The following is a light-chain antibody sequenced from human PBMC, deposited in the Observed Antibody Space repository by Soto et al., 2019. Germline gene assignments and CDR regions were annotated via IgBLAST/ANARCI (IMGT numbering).Light chain of an antibody. J-gene: IGKJ4*01. V-gene: IGKV1-5*01. CDR1: QDIIGW. CDR2: DAS. Sequence: ILVTQSPPTLSASVGDRVIITCRASQDIIGWLAWSQQKPGKAPKLLVFDASSLEEGVPSRFSGSGSGTEFTLTVSNLQSGDFATYYCQHYSTRSGVTFGGGTKVDIK. CDR3: QHYSTRSGVT.